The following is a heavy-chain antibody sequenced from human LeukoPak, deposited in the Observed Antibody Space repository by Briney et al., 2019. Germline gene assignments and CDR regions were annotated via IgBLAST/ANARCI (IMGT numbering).Heavy chain of an antibody. J-gene: IGHJ4*02. V-gene: IGHV4-39*02. CDR2: IYYTGDT. D-gene: IGHD5-18*01. Sequence: SETLSLTCSVSGGSISSSSKYWGWIRQPPGNGLEWIGSIYYTGDTYYNPSLRSRVTISVDTSKNQFSLKLTSVTAADTAVYYCAKGSGVQVWSSLDYWGQGTLVTVSS. CDR1: GGSISSSSKY. CDR3: AKGSGVQVWSSLDY.